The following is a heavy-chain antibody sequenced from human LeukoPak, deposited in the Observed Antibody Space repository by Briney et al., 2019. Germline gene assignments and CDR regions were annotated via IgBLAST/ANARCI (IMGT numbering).Heavy chain of an antibody. CDR3: ARDYGDLPARVPYFDY. V-gene: IGHV3-48*02. J-gene: IGHJ4*02. D-gene: IGHD4-17*01. Sequence: HPGGSLRPSCAASGFTFSSYSMNWVRQAPGKGLEWVSYISSSSSMIYYADSVKGRFTISRDNAKNSLYLQMKSLRDEDTAIYYCARDYGDLPARVPYFDYWGQGTLVTVSS. CDR1: GFTFSSYS. CDR2: ISSSSSMI.